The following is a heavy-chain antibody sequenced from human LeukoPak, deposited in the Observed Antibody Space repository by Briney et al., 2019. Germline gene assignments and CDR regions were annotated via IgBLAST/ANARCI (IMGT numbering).Heavy chain of an antibody. J-gene: IGHJ4*02. Sequence: GGSLRLSCAASAFTFSSYSMNWVRQAPGKGLEWVSSISSSGSYIYYADSVKGRFTISRDNAKDSLHLQVNSLRAEDTAVYYCARGSGVQVWFSLDYWGQGTLVTVSS. D-gene: IGHD5-18*01. CDR3: ARGSGVQVWFSLDY. CDR2: ISSSGSYI. V-gene: IGHV3-21*01. CDR1: AFTFSSYS.